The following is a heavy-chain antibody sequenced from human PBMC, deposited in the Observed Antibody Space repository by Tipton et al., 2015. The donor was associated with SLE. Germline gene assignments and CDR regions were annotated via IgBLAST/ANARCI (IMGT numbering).Heavy chain of an antibody. CDR2: INHSGNT. CDR1: GGSFSGNH. CDR3: ARGEGGLQPKFLDF. V-gene: IGHV4-34*01. D-gene: IGHD4-11*01. Sequence: GLVKPSETLSLTCAVYGGSFSGNHWSWIRQPPGKGLEWIGEINHSGNTNYNPSLKSRVTISVDTSKNQFSLKLTSVTAADTAVYSCARGEGGLQPKFLDFWGQGTLVTVSS. J-gene: IGHJ4*02.